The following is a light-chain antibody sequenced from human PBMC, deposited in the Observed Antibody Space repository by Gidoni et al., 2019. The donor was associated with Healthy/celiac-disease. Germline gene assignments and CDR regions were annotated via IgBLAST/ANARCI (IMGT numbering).Light chain of an antibody. CDR3: QQSYSTLWT. V-gene: IGKV1-39*01. Sequence: IQMTQSPSSLSASVGDRVTITCRASQSISSYLNWYQQKPGKAPNLLIYAASSLPSGVPSRFSGSESVTDFTLTISSLQPEDFATYYCQQSYSTLWTFGQGTKVEIK. CDR1: QSISSY. J-gene: IGKJ1*01. CDR2: AAS.